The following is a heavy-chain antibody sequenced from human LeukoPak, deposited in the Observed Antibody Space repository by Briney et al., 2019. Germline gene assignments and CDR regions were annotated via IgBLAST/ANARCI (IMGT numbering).Heavy chain of an antibody. CDR3: ARERAMALYDAFDV. D-gene: IGHD5-24*01. CDR2: ISRDGSNT. CDR1: RFTFSLYA. V-gene: IGHV3-30-3*01. J-gene: IGHJ3*01. Sequence: PGGSLRLSCAASRFTFSLYAMNWVRQAPGKGLEWVSQISRDGSNTYYADSVKGRFTISRDNSKETLYLQMNSLRAEDTAVYYCARERAMALYDAFDVWGQGTMVTVSS.